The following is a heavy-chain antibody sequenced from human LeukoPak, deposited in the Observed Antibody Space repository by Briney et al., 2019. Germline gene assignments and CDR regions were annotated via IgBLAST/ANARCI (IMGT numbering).Heavy chain of an antibody. CDR2: ISWNSGSI. J-gene: IGHJ4*02. CDR3: AKHIYGSGSYYFTFDY. V-gene: IGHV3-9*01. Sequence: GGSLRLSCAASGFTFDDYAMHWVRQAPGKGLEWVSGISWNSGSIDYTDSVKGRFTISRDNAKNSLYLQMNSLRAEDTALYYCAKHIYGSGSYYFTFDYWGQGTLVTVSS. CDR1: GFTFDDYA. D-gene: IGHD3-10*01.